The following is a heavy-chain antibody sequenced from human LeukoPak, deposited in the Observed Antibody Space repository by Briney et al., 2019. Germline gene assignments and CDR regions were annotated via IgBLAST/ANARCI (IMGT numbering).Heavy chain of an antibody. CDR3: TRTSASTAIDY. CDR1: GGSISNYY. V-gene: IGHV4-59*01. D-gene: IGHD4-17*01. Sequence: SETLSLTCTVSGGSISNYYWSWIRQSPAKRLEWIGYIYYSGSPNYNPSLKSRVTMSLDTSRNQFSLKLSSVTAADTAVYYCTRTSASTAIDYWGPGTLVTVSS. CDR2: IYYSGSP. J-gene: IGHJ4*02.